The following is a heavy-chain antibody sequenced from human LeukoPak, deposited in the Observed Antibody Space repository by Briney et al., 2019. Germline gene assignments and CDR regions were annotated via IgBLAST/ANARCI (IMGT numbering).Heavy chain of an antibody. CDR3: ARGGRGSTYGLFDY. CDR2: INTDGSTP. V-gene: IGHV3-74*01. J-gene: IGHJ4*02. Sequence: PGGSLRLSCAASGFTFSSYWMAGVRQAPGKGLGWGSRINTDGSTPYYADSIKGRFTISRDNAKNTLYLQMNSLRAEDTSVYYCARGGRGSTYGLFDYWSQGTLVTVSS. CDR1: GFTFSSYW. D-gene: IGHD5-18*01.